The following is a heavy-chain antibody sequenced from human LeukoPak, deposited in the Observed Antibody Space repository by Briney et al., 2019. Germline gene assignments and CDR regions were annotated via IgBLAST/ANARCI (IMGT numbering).Heavy chain of an antibody. D-gene: IGHD1-26*01. CDR1: GGSFSGYY. V-gene: IGHV4-34*01. CDR3: ARGVGELSRYYYYGMDV. J-gene: IGHJ6*02. CDR2: INHSGST. Sequence: SETLSLTCAVYGGSFSGYYWSWIRQPPGKGLEWTGEINHSGSTNNNPSLKSRVTISVDTSKNQFALKLSSVTAADAGVYYCARGVGELSRYYYYGMDVWGQGATVTVSS.